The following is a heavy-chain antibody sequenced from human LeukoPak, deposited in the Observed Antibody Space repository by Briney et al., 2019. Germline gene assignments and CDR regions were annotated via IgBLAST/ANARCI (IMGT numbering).Heavy chain of an antibody. CDR3: VSGYSYGSGY. CDR1: GFTFSRYA. D-gene: IGHD5-18*01. V-gene: IGHV3-64D*06. CDR2: IRSNGGST. J-gene: IGHJ4*02. Sequence: PGGSLRLSCSASGFTFSRYAMHWVRQAPGKGLEYVSAIRSNGGSTYYADSVKGRFTISRDNSKNTLYLQMSSLRAEDTAVYYCVSGYSYGSGYWGQGTLVTVSS.